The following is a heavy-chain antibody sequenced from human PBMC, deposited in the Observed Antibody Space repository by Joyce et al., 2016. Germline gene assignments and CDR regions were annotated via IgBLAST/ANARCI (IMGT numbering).Heavy chain of an antibody. J-gene: IGHJ4*01. CDR2: IIPVIVTP. CDR1: GGNFGNYP. CDR3: VRGTRTPSLFYFNS. Sequence: QVQLVQSGAEVKKPGSSVKVSCTASGGNFGNYPISWVRQAPGQGLEWMGGIIPVIVTPRYAQRFQGRITITADRSTSTAYLELSSLKSDDTAMYYCVRGTRTPSLFYFNSWGQGTLITVSS. D-gene: IGHD3/OR15-3a*01. V-gene: IGHV1-69*06.